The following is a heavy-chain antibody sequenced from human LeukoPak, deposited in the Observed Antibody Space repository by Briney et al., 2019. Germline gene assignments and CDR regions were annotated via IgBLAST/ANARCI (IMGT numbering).Heavy chain of an antibody. CDR1: QFTFSIYA. J-gene: IGHJ5*02. CDR2: ISGSGSST. D-gene: IGHD1-1*01. V-gene: IGHV3-23*01. CDR3: AKSPLRTGTTRVWFDP. Sequence: GGSLRLSCTASQFTFSIYAMSWVRQAPGKGLEWVSDISGSGSSTYYADSVKGRFTISRDNSNNTVYLQMKSLRAEDTALYYCAKSPLRTGTTRVWFDPWGQGTLVTVSS.